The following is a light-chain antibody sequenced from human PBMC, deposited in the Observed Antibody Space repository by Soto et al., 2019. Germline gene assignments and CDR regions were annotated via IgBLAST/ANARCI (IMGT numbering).Light chain of an antibody. J-gene: IGKJ4*01. CDR3: QQRSNWPLT. V-gene: IGKV3-11*01. CDR1: QSVSSY. CDR2: DAS. Sequence: EIVLTQSPATLSLSPGERATLSCRASQSVSSYLAWYQQKPGQAPRLLIYDASNRATGIPARFSGSGSGTDFTLTISSLVPEDFAVYYWQQRSNWPLTFRGGTKVEIK.